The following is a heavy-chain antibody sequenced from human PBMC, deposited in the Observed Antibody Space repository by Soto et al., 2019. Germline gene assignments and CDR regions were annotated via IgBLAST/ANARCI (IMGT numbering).Heavy chain of an antibody. J-gene: IGHJ4*02. V-gene: IGHV3-48*02. CDR1: GFTFSSYS. CDR2: ITSSGTTV. Sequence: EVHLVESGGGLVQPGGSLRLSCAASGFTFSSYSLNWVRQAPGKGLEWVSYITSSGTTVYYADSVRGRFTISRHNAKNSLYLQMNSLRDDHTAVYYFARGSSNWAYYFDFWGQGTLVTVSS. CDR3: ARGSSNWAYYFDF. D-gene: IGHD6-13*01.